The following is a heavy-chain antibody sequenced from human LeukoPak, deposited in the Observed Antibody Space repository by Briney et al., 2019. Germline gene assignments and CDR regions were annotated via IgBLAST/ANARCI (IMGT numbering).Heavy chain of an antibody. CDR3: ARDAPLRFKTYSMAV. Sequence: SETLSLTCTVSGGSISSGDYYWSWIRQPPGKGLEWIGYIYYSGSTYYNPSLESRVTISVDTSKNQFSLKLSSVTAADTAVYYCARDAPLRFKTYSMAVWGKGTPVTV. D-gene: IGHD3-16*01. V-gene: IGHV4-31*02. CDR1: GGSISSGDYY. J-gene: IGHJ6*03. CDR2: IYYSGST.